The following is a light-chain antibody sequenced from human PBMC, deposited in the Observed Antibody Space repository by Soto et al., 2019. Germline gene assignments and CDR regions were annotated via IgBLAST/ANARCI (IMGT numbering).Light chain of an antibody. V-gene: IGKV1-39*01. CDR2: AAS. CDR1: ESISRH. J-gene: IGKJ5*01. CDR3: QQSYSTLSIT. Sequence: DIQMTQSPSSLSASVGDRVTITCRASESISRHLNWYQQKPGKAPKLLIYAASSLQNGVPSRFSGSGSGTDFTLTIRNLQPEDFVTYYCQQSYSTLSITFGQGTRLEIK.